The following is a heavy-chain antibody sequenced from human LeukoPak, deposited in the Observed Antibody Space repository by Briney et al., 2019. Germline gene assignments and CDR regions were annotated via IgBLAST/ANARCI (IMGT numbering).Heavy chain of an antibody. CDR2: INPNSGVT. D-gene: IGHD6-13*01. Sequence: ASVKVSCKASGYTFTGYYMHWVRQAPGQGLEWMGWINPNSGVTNYAQKFQGRVTMTRDTSISTAYMELSRLRSEDTAVYYCARVAAAGTFSGRMDVWGKGTTVTVSS. CDR3: ARVAAAGTFSGRMDV. CDR1: GYTFTGYY. V-gene: IGHV1-2*02. J-gene: IGHJ6*04.